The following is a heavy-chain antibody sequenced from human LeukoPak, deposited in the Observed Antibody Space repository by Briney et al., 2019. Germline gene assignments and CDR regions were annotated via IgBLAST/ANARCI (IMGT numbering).Heavy chain of an antibody. V-gene: IGHV4-59*01. CDR1: GGSISSYY. Sequence: SETLSLTCTVSGGSISSYYWSWIRQPPGKGLEWIGHSYNSGSTNYNPSLKSRVTISVDTSKNQFSLKLGSVTAADTAVYFCAREGECVGGSCYSYGWFDPWGQGTLVIVSS. CDR3: AREGECVGGSCYSYGWFDP. J-gene: IGHJ5*02. D-gene: IGHD2-15*01. CDR2: SYNSGST.